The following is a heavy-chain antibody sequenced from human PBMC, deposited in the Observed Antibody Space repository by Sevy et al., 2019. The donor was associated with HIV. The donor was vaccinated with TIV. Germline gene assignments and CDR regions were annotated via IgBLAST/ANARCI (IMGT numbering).Heavy chain of an antibody. CDR2: IYYSGRT. Sequence: SETLSLTCTVSGGSISSSSYYWGWIRQPPGKGLEWIGSIYYSGRTYYNSYLKSRVTISVDTSKNQFSLKLSSVNAADTAVYYCARLGAAAGPPYFDYWGEGTLVTVSS. J-gene: IGHJ4*02. CDR1: GGSISSSSYY. CDR3: ARLGAAAGPPYFDY. D-gene: IGHD6-13*01. V-gene: IGHV4-39*01.